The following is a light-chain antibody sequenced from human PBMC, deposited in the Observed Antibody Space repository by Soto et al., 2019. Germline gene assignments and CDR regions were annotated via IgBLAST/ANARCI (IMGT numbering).Light chain of an antibody. CDR3: QQYNNWPRT. CDR2: GAS. J-gene: IGKJ1*01. Sequence: EIVLTQSPVTLSLSPGERATLSCRASQSVRTYLAWYQVKPGQAPRLLIYGASSRATGIPDRFSGSGSGTDFTLTISSLQFEDFAVYYCQQYNNWPRTFGQGTKVDIK. V-gene: IGKV3D-15*01. CDR1: QSVRTY.